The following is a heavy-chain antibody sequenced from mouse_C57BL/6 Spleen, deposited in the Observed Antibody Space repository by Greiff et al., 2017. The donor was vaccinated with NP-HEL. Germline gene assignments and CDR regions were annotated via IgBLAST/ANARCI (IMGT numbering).Heavy chain of an antibody. CDR3: APYYGSSYEDWYFDV. CDR1: GYTFTDYY. Sequence: EVQLQQSGPELVKPGASVKISCKASGYTFTDYYMNWVKQSHGKSLEWIGDINPNNGGTSYNQKFKGKATLTVDKSSSTAYMELRSLTSEDSAVYYCAPYYGSSYEDWYFDVWGTGTTVTVSS. CDR2: INPNNGGT. J-gene: IGHJ1*03. V-gene: IGHV1-26*01. D-gene: IGHD1-1*01.